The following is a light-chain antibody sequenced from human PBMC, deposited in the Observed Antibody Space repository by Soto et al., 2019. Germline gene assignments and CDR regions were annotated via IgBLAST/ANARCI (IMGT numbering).Light chain of an antibody. Sequence: QSALTQPASVSGSPVQSITISCTGTSSDVGGYNYVSWYQHHPGKAPKLIIYDVSDRPSGVSNRFSGSKSGNTASLTISGLQAEDEADYYCSSHTSSSTRVFGGGTKLTVL. CDR3: SSHTSSSTRV. V-gene: IGLV2-14*03. CDR1: SSDVGGYNY. J-gene: IGLJ3*02. CDR2: DVS.